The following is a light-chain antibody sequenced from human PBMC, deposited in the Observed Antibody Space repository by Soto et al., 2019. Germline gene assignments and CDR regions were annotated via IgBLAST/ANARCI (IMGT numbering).Light chain of an antibody. J-gene: IGKJ3*01. CDR2: SAS. CDR1: RTVDGNY. V-gene: IGKV3-20*01. Sequence: PGERATLSCRACRTVDGNYLAWYHQKPGQAPRLLIHSASTRAPGIPDRFSASGAGTDFTLTISRLEPEDSAVYYCQQYSASPRTFGPGTKVDIK. CDR3: QQYSASPRT.